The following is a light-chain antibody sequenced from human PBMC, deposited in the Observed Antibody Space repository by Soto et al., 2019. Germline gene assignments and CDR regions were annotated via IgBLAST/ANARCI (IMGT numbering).Light chain of an antibody. CDR1: QDINKN. V-gene: IGKV1-33*01. Sequence: DIQMPQSPSSLSASVGDRVTITCQASQDINKNLILYQQKPGKAPKLLIYDAFDLETGVPSRFSGSGSGTGFTFTISGLQPEDFATYYCQQYESLPLTFGQGTRLEIK. CDR2: DAF. CDR3: QQYESLPLT. J-gene: IGKJ5*01.